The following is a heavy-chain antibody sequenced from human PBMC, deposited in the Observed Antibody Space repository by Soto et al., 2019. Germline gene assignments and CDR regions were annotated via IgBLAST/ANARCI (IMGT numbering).Heavy chain of an antibody. Sequence: PGGSMRLSSAASGFTFSSYAMSWVRQAPGKGLEWVSAISGSGGSTYYADSVKGRFTISRDNSKNTLYLQMNSLRAEDTAVYYCAKDLSRYDILTGYYSVPYYYYGMDVWGQGTTVTISS. CDR2: ISGSGGST. CDR3: AKDLSRYDILTGYYSVPYYYYGMDV. CDR1: GFTFSSYA. J-gene: IGHJ6*02. V-gene: IGHV3-23*01. D-gene: IGHD3-9*01.